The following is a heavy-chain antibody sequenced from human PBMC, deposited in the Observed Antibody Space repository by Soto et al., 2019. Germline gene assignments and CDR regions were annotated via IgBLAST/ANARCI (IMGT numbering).Heavy chain of an antibody. D-gene: IGHD7-27*01. CDR3: ARYPKTSGGQHWAFNYFDS. Sequence: QVQLVESGGGVVQPGRSLRLSCAASGFSFSISPMHWVRQAPGKGPEWVALISYDGTNKVYADSVKGRFTISRDNSKSTLYLQVDSLRPEDAAVYYCARYPKTSGGQHWAFNYFDSWGQGTLVTVSS. CDR2: ISYDGTNK. CDR1: GFSFSISP. J-gene: IGHJ4*02. V-gene: IGHV3-30-3*01.